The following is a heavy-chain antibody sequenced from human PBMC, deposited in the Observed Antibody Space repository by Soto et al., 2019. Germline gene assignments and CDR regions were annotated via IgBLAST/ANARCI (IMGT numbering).Heavy chain of an antibody. V-gene: IGHV4-59*08. CDR3: ARGHYDFWSGYSALFDP. CDR2: IYYSGST. CDR1: GGSISSYY. Sequence: AETLSLTCTVSGGSISSYYWSWLRQPPGKGLEWIGYIYYSGSTNYNPSLKSRVTISVDTSKNQFSLKLSSVTAADTAVYYCARGHYDFWSGYSALFDPWGQGTLVTVSS. D-gene: IGHD3-3*01. J-gene: IGHJ5*02.